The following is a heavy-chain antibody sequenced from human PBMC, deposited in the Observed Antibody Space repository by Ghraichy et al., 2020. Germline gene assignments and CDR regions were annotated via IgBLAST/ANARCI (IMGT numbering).Heavy chain of an antibody. Sequence: GGSLRLSCAASGFSVTNNYMSWVRQTPGRGLEWVSVFYPGGSTSYADPGKGRFTITPDSSKNTLYLQMTSLRAEDTAVYHCARGGRDGDNYYWGQGTLVTVSS. V-gene: IGHV3-53*01. CDR3: ARGGRDGDNYY. D-gene: IGHD5-24*01. CDR1: GFSVTNNY. CDR2: FYPGGST. J-gene: IGHJ4*01.